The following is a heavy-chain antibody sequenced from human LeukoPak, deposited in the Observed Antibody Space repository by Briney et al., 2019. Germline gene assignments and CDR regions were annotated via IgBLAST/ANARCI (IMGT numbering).Heavy chain of an antibody. CDR1: GFTFDDYG. CDR2: INWNGGST. Sequence: GGSLRLSCAASGFTFDDYGMSWVRQALGKGLEWVSGINWNGGSTGYADSVKGRFTISRDNAKNSLYLQMNSLRAEDTALYYCARDSSSWRYFDYWGQGTLVTVSS. V-gene: IGHV3-20*04. CDR3: ARDSSSWRYFDY. D-gene: IGHD6-13*01. J-gene: IGHJ4*02.